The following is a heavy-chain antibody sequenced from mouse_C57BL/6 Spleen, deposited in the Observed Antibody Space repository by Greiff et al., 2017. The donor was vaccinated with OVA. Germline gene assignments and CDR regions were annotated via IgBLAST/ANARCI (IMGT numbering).Heavy chain of an antibody. J-gene: IGHJ4*01. CDR2: IYPGSGST. CDR3: ARYYDYVLYYAMDY. V-gene: IGHV1-55*01. D-gene: IGHD2-4*01. Sequence: VQLQQSGAELVKPGASVKMSCKASGYTFTSYWITWVKQRPGQGLEWIGDIYPGSGSTNYNEKFKSKATLTVDTSSSTAYMQLSSLTSEDSAVYYCARYYDYVLYYAMDYWGQGTSVTVSS. CDR1: GYTFTSYW.